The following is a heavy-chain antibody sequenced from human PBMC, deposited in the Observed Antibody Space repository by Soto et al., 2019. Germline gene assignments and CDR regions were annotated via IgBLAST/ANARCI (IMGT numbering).Heavy chain of an antibody. V-gene: IGHV3-30-3*01. Sequence: QVQLVESGGGVVQPGRSLRLSCAASGFTFSSYAMHWVRQAPGKGLEWVAVISYDGSNKYYADSVKGRFTISRDNSKNTLYLQMNSLRAEDTAVYYCARDRGDTAMVSYYYYGMDVWGQGTTVTVSS. J-gene: IGHJ6*02. CDR3: ARDRGDTAMVSYYYYGMDV. CDR2: ISYDGSNK. CDR1: GFTFSSYA. D-gene: IGHD5-18*01.